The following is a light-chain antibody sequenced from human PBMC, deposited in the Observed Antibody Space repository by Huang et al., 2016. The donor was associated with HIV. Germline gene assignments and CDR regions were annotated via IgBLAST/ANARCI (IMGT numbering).Light chain of an antibody. CDR2: WAS. Sequence: QSPESLTVSLGERATLNCRSSQSVYASSTSKDSMAWFQQKPGQPPKLLLFWASSREVGVPDRFSGSGSGTHFTLTIANLQPEDAAIYYCQQYYSLPQTFGQGTRV. CDR3: QQYYSLPQT. J-gene: IGKJ1*01. CDR1: QSVYASSTSKDS. V-gene: IGKV4-1*01.